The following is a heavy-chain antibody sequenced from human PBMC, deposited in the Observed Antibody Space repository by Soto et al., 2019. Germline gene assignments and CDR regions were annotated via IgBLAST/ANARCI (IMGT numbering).Heavy chain of an antibody. J-gene: IGHJ3*02. Sequence: PGGSLRLSCAASGFTFSSYAMHWVRQAPGKGLEWVAVISYDGSNKYYADSVKGRFTISRDNSKNTLYLQMNSLRAEDTAVCYCARDRAITMVRGVIVIDAFDIWGQGTMVTVSS. CDR2: ISYDGSNK. V-gene: IGHV3-30-3*01. D-gene: IGHD3-10*01. CDR3: ARDRAITMVRGVIVIDAFDI. CDR1: GFTFSSYA.